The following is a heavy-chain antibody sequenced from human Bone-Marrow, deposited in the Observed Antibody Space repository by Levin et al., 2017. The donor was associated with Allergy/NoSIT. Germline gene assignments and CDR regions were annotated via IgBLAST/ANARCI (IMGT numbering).Heavy chain of an antibody. CDR2: INSNSGDT. V-gene: IGHV1-2*02. D-gene: IGHD2-21*02. J-gene: IGHJ5*02. Sequence: PRASVKVSCTASGYTFTDYYIHWVRQAPGQGLEWMGRINSNSGDTNYAQNFQGRVTMTRDTSTSTVYMELKRLRSDDTAVYYCTRDFAVLTASNWFDPWGQGTVVTVSS. CDR1: GYTFTDYY. CDR3: TRDFAVLTASNWFDP.